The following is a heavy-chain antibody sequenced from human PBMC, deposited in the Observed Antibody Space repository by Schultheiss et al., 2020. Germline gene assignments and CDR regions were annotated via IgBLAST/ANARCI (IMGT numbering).Heavy chain of an antibody. J-gene: IGHJ6*03. CDR3: ARGRKRDYYYYYMDV. Sequence: SETLSLTCAVYGGSFSGYYWSWIRQPPGKGLEWIGEINHSGSTNYNPSLKSRVTISVDTSKNQFSLKLSSVTAADTAVYYCARGRKRDYYYYYMDVWGKGTTVIVSS. CDR1: GGSFSGYY. V-gene: IGHV4-34*01. CDR2: INHSGST.